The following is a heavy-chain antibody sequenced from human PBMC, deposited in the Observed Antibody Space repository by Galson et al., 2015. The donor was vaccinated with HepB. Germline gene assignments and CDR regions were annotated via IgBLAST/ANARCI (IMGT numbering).Heavy chain of an antibody. CDR1: GYTFTSYD. V-gene: IGHV1-8*01. CDR2: MNPNSGNT. Sequence: SVKVSCKASGYTFTSYDINWVRQATGQGLEWMGWMNPNSGNTDYAQKFQGRVTMTRNTSITTAYMELSSLRSEDTAVYYCSTDRKWGIWVGDFWGQGTLVTVS. J-gene: IGHJ4*02. D-gene: IGHD3-16*01. CDR3: STDRKWGIWVGDF.